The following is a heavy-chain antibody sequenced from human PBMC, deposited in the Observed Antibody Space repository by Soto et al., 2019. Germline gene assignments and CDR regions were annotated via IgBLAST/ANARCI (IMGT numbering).Heavy chain of an antibody. CDR3: ARAGCSSTSCYTGRFDL. D-gene: IGHD2-2*02. V-gene: IGHV1-18*01. J-gene: IGHJ5*02. CDR1: GYTFTSYG. CDR2: ISAYNGNT. Sequence: ASVKVSCKASGYTFTSYGISWVRQAPGQGLEWMGWISAYNGNTNYAQKLQGRVTMTTDTSTSTAYMELRSLRSDDTAVYYCARAGCSSTSCYTGRFDLWGQGTLVTVSS.